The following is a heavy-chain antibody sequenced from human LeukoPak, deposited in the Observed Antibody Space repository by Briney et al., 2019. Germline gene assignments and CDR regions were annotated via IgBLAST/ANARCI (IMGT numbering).Heavy chain of an antibody. Sequence: KPSETLSLTCTVSGASVSSGSYYWSWIRQPPGKGLEWIGYIYYGGSTNYNPSLKSRVTISVDTSKNQFSLKLSSVTAADTAVYYCARGSRGYSYGWGQGTLVTVSS. CDR2: IYYGGST. J-gene: IGHJ4*02. V-gene: IGHV4-61*01. CDR3: ARGSRGYSYG. CDR1: GASVSSGSYY. D-gene: IGHD5-18*01.